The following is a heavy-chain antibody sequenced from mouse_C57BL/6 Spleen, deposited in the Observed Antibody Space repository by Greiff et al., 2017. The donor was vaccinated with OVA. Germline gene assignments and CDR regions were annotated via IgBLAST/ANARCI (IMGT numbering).Heavy chain of an antibody. Sequence: QVQLQQPGAELVKPGASVKMSCKASGYTFTSYWITWVKQRPGQGLEWIGDIYPGSGSTNYNEKLKSKATLTVDTSSSTAYMQLSSLTSEDSAVYYSARYDVSKGYWYFDVWGTGTTVTVSS. CDR2: IYPGSGST. J-gene: IGHJ1*03. V-gene: IGHV1-55*01. CDR3: ARYDVSKGYWYFDV. CDR1: GYTFTSYW. D-gene: IGHD1-3*01.